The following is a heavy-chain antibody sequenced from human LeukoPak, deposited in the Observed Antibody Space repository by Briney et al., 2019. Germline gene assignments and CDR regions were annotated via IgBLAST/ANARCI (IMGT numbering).Heavy chain of an antibody. CDR3: ARAQRTVSGLDV. Sequence: ASVKVSCKASGYTFTGYYLHWVRQAPGQGLDWMGWINPNSGGTTYAQNFKGRVTMTWDTSISTAYMELSRLRSDDTAVYYCARAQRTVSGLDVWGQGTTVTVSS. CDR1: GYTFTGYY. CDR2: INPNSGGT. D-gene: IGHD2-2*01. J-gene: IGHJ6*02. V-gene: IGHV1-2*02.